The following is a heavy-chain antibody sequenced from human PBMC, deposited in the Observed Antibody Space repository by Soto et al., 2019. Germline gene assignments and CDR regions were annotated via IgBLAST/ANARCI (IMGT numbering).Heavy chain of an antibody. CDR3: AGLSWDDYGDYSPYYYYYMDV. D-gene: IGHD4-17*01. Sequence: SETLSLTCTVSGGSISSYYWSWIRQPPGKGLEWIGYIYYSGSTNYNPSLKSRGTIQVDTSKNQFPLKLSSVTAADTAVYYCAGLSWDDYGDYSPYYYYYMDVWGKGTTVTVSS. V-gene: IGHV4-59*01. J-gene: IGHJ6*03. CDR2: IYYSGST. CDR1: GGSISSYY.